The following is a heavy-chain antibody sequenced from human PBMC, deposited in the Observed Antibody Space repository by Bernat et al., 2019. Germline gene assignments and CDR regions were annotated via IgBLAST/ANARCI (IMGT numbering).Heavy chain of an antibody. CDR3: ARRIAVAGTFDY. CDR2: IDPSDSYT. Sequence: EVQLVQSGAEVKTPGESLRISCKGSGYRFTSYWISWVRQMPGEGLEWMGTIDPSDSYTNYSPSFQGHVTISADKSISTAYLQWSSLKASDTAMYYCARRIAVAGTFDYWGQGTLVTVSS. V-gene: IGHV5-10-1*03. J-gene: IGHJ4*02. D-gene: IGHD6-19*01. CDR1: GYRFTSYW.